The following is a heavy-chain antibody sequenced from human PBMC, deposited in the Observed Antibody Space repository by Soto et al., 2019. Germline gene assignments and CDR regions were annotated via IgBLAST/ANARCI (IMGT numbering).Heavy chain of an antibody. Sequence: PSETLSLTCTVSGGSISSYYWSWIRQPPGKGLEWIGYIYYSGSTNYNPSIKSRVTISVDTSKNQFSLKLSSVTAADTAVYYCARDHGFCSGGSCYSEADYYYYYYMDVWGKGTTVTVSS. CDR2: IYYSGST. CDR1: GGSISSYY. J-gene: IGHJ6*03. D-gene: IGHD2-15*01. CDR3: ARDHGFCSGGSCYSEADYYYYYYMDV. V-gene: IGHV4-59*01.